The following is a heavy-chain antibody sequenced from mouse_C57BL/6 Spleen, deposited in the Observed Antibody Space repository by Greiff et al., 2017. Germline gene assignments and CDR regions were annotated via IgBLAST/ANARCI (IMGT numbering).Heavy chain of an antibody. V-gene: IGHV1-81*01. D-gene: IGHD2-2*01. CDR2: IYPRSGNT. Sequence: VKLVESGAELARPGASVKLSCKASGYTFTSYGISWVKQRTGQGLEWIGEIYPRSGNTYYNEKFKGKATLTADKSSSTAYMELRSLTSEDSAVYFCARGGLRRDLDYWGQGTSVTVSS. CDR1: GYTFTSYG. CDR3: ARGGLRRDLDY. J-gene: IGHJ4*01.